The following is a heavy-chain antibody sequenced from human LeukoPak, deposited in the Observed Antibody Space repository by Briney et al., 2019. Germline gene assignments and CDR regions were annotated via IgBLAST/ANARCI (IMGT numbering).Heavy chain of an antibody. V-gene: IGHV3-23*01. Sequence: GGSLRLSCAASGYIFSNSAMTWVRQAPGKGLEWVSGISANGVSTYYADSVKGRFTISRDSSKNTLYLQMNSQRVEDTAVYYCAKGNPYTSSPLDYWGQGILVTVSS. CDR1: GYIFSNSA. CDR3: AKGNPYTSSPLDY. CDR2: ISANGVST. J-gene: IGHJ4*02. D-gene: IGHD6-6*01.